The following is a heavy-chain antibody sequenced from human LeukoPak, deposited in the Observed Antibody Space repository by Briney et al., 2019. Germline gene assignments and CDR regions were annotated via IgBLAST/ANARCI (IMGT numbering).Heavy chain of an antibody. CDR3: AKSEALWEPLRGGFDY. V-gene: IGHV3-30*18. J-gene: IGHJ4*02. CDR1: GFTFSTYG. D-gene: IGHD1-26*01. Sequence: PGGSLRLSCVASGFTFSTYGMHWVRQAPGKGLEWVAVISYDGSNKYYADSVQGRFTISRDNSKNTLYLQMNSLRVEDTAVYYCAKSEALWEPLRGGFDYWGQGNLVTVSS. CDR2: ISYDGSNK.